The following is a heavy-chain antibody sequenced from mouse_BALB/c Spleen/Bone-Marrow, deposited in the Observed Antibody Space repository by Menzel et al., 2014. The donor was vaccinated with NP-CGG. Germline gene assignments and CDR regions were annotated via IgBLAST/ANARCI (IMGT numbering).Heavy chain of an antibody. Sequence: QVTLKECGPGLVAPSQSLSITCTVSGFSLTGYGVNWVRQPPGKGLEWLGMIWGDGSTDYNSALKSRLSISKDNSKSQVFLKMNSLQTDDTARYYCARTLGHYAMDYWGQGTSVTVSS. CDR2: IWGDGST. D-gene: IGHD4-1*01. V-gene: IGHV2-6-7*01. J-gene: IGHJ4*01. CDR3: ARTLGHYAMDY. CDR1: GFSLTGYG.